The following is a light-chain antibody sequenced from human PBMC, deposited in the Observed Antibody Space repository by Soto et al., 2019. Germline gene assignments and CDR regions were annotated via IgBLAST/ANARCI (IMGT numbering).Light chain of an antibody. V-gene: IGKV3-11*01. CDR3: QQRSSWPSA. CDR2: DAS. J-gene: IGKJ3*01. Sequence: EIVLTQSPATLSLSTGERATLSCRARQSVRSYLAWYQQKPGQAPRLLIYDASNRATGIPARFSGSGSGSDFTLSISSLDPEDFAVYYCQQRSSWPSAFGPGTKVDIK. CDR1: QSVRSY.